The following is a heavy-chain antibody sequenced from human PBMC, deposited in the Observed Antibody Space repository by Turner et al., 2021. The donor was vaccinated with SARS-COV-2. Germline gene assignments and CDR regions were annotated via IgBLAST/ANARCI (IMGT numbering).Heavy chain of an antibody. J-gene: IGHJ5*02. Sequence: QVQLVQSGAEVKKPGASVMVSCKVSGYTLTSYGISWVRQAPGQGLEWMGWISGYKGNTNYAQKLQGRVTMTTDTSTSTAYMELRSLRSDDTAVYYCANGGNSVSWFDPWGQGTLVTVSS. CDR3: ANGGNSVSWFDP. D-gene: IGHD2-21*02. CDR2: ISGYKGNT. CDR1: GYTLTSYG. V-gene: IGHV1-18*04.